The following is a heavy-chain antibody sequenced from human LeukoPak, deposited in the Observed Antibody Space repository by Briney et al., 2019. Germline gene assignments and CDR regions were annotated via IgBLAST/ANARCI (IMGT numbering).Heavy chain of an antibody. D-gene: IGHD3-22*01. J-gene: IGHJ3*02. V-gene: IGHV4-59*08. Sequence: SETLSLTCTVSGGSISSYYWSWIRQPPGKGLEWIGYIYYRGSTNYNPSLKSRVTISVDTSKNQFSLKLSSVTAADTAVYYCARGIDSSGYYPGAFDIWGQGTMVTVSS. CDR3: ARGIDSSGYYPGAFDI. CDR1: GGSISSYY. CDR2: IYYRGST.